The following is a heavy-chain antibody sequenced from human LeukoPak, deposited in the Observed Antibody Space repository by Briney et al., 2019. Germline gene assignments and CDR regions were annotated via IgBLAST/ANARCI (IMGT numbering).Heavy chain of an antibody. D-gene: IGHD6-19*01. CDR1: GYTFTGYY. V-gene: IGHV1-2*02. J-gene: IGHJ5*02. Sequence: AXVKVSCKASGYTFTGYYIHWVRQAPGQGLEWMGWISPNSGATKYAQKFQGRDTMNGDTTMSTAYMEMNRLRYEDTAVYYCARGIAVAHSWLDPWGQGTLVTVSS. CDR3: ARGIAVAHSWLDP. CDR2: ISPNSGAT.